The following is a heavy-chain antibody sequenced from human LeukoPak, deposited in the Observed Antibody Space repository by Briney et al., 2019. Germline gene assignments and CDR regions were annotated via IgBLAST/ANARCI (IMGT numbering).Heavy chain of an antibody. V-gene: IGHV3-15*07. D-gene: IGHD3-22*01. CDR3: ATDFYDST. CDR2: IRSNSDGGTI. Sequence: GGSLRLSCATSGSTFSNAWMNWVRQAPGKGLEWVGRIRSNSDGGTINYAAPVKGRFTLSRDDSKTTLYLQMNSLQTEDTAVYYCATDFYDSTWGQGTLVTVSS. CDR1: GSTFSNAW. J-gene: IGHJ5*02.